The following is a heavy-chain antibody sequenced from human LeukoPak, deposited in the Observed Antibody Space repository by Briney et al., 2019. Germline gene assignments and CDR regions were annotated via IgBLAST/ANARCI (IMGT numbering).Heavy chain of an antibody. CDR1: GFTFSSYG. D-gene: IGHD1-7*01. Sequence: SGGSLRLSCAASGFTFSSYGMHWVRQAPGKGLEWVAVISYDGSNKYYADSVKSRFTISRDNSKNTLYLQMNSLRAEDTAVYYCAKDRGGGITGTPFDYWGQGTLVTVSS. J-gene: IGHJ4*02. CDR2: ISYDGSNK. V-gene: IGHV3-30*18. CDR3: AKDRGGGITGTPFDY.